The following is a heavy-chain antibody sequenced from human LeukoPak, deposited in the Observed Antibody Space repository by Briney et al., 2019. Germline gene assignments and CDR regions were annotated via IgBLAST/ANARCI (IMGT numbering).Heavy chain of an antibody. J-gene: IGHJ5*02. D-gene: IGHD2-2*01. CDR2: ISGSGGST. Sequence: GGSLRLSCAASGFTFSSYAMSWVRQAPGKGLEWVSAISGSGGSTYYADSVKGRFTISRDNSKNTLCLQMNSLRAEDTAVYYCATLGYCSSTSCYPGGFDPWGQGTLVTVSS. CDR3: ATLGYCSSTSCYPGGFDP. V-gene: IGHV3-23*01. CDR1: GFTFSSYA.